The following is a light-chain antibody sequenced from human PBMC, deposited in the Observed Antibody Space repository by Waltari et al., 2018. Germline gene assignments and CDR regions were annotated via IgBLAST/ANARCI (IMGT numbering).Light chain of an antibody. Sequence: DIQMTQSPSSLSASVGDRVTITCRASQSISTYVNWYQQKPGIVPKVLIYAASSLQSGVPSRFSGSGSGTDFTLTISSLQPEDFATYYCQQSYSTPFTFGPGTKVDIK. J-gene: IGKJ3*01. V-gene: IGKV1-39*01. CDR2: AAS. CDR1: QSISTY. CDR3: QQSYSTPFT.